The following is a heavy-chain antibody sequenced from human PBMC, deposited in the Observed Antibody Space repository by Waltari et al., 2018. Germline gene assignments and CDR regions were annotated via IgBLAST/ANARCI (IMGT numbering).Heavy chain of an antibody. D-gene: IGHD3-9*01. Sequence: QVQLQESGPGLVKPSETLSLTCTVSGGSISSYYWSWIRQPPGKGLEWVSYISSSSSTIYYADSVKGRFTISRDNAKNSLYLQMNSLRAEDTAVYYCARVRRYFDWLLDEYGMDVWGQGTTVTVSS. V-gene: IGHV3-11*04. CDR1: GGSISSYY. CDR3: ARVRRYFDWLLDEYGMDV. CDR2: ISSSSSTI. J-gene: IGHJ6*02.